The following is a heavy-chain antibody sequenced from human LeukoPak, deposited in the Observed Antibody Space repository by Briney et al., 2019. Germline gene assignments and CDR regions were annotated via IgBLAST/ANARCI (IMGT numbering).Heavy chain of an antibody. Sequence: ASVKVSCKASGYTFTSYGMHWVRQAPGQRLEWMGWINTGNGNTKYSQKFQGRVTITRDTSANTAYMELSSLRSEDTAVYYCAREARLLVDEAAMVSAFDIWGQGTMVTVSS. V-gene: IGHV1-3*04. CDR3: AREARLLVDEAAMVSAFDI. D-gene: IGHD5-18*01. CDR1: GYTFTSYG. CDR2: INTGNGNT. J-gene: IGHJ3*02.